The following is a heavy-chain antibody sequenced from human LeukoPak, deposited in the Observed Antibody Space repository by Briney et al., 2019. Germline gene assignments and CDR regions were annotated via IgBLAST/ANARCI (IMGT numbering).Heavy chain of an antibody. V-gene: IGHV4-4*02. CDR1: GGSISSSNW. CDR3: ARVGIVVVQDYYYYYGMDV. D-gene: IGHD3-22*01. Sequence: SGTLSLTCAVSGGSISSSNWWSWVRQPPGKGLEWIGEIYHSGSTNYNPSLKSRVIISVDKSKNQFSLKLSSVTAADTAVYYCARVGIVVVQDYYYYYGMDVWGQGTTVTVSS. J-gene: IGHJ6*02. CDR2: IYHSGST.